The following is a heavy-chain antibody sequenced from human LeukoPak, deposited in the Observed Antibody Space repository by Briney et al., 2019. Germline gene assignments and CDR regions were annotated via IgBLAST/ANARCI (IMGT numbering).Heavy chain of an antibody. Sequence: GESLKISCKGSGYSFTSYWVGWVRQMPGKGLEWMGIIYPGDSDTRYSPSFQGQVTISADKSISTAYLQWSSLKASDTAMYYCATSALAAAGGYYYGMDVWGQGTTVTVSS. CDR3: ATSALAAAGGYYYGMDV. CDR1: GYSFTSYW. J-gene: IGHJ6*02. V-gene: IGHV5-51*01. D-gene: IGHD6-13*01. CDR2: IYPGDSDT.